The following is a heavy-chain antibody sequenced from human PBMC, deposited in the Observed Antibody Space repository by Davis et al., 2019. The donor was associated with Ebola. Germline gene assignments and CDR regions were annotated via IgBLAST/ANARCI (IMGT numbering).Heavy chain of an antibody. CDR2: IYNGGST. CDR1: GFTVSSNY. CDR3: AKARSSWTPFDY. J-gene: IGHJ4*02. D-gene: IGHD6-13*01. V-gene: IGHV3-53*01. Sequence: GESLKISCAASGFTVSSNYMSWVRQAPGKGLEWVSVIYNGGSTYYADSVKGRFTISRDNSKNTLYLQMNSLRAEDTAVYYCAKARSSWTPFDYWGQGTLVTVSS.